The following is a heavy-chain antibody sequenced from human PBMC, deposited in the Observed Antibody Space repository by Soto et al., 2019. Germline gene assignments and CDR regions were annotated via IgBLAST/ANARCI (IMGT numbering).Heavy chain of an antibody. CDR3: ARGRRSGYDILTGYLTREYYFDY. D-gene: IGHD3-9*01. CDR1: DRSFSGYY. V-gene: IGHV4-34*01. CDR2: VNHSGAT. J-gene: IGHJ4*02. Sequence: QVQLQQWGAGLLKPSETLSLTCAVYDRSFSGYYWSWIRQPPGKGLELIGEVNHSGATNYNPSLMSRVAMSVDTSKNHFSLKLSSVTAADTAVYYCARGRRSGYDILTGYLTREYYFDYWGQGTLVTVSS.